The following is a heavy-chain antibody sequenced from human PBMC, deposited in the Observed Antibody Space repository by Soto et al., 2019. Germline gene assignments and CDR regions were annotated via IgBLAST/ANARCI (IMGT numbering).Heavy chain of an antibody. J-gene: IGHJ4*02. V-gene: IGHV3-48*01. D-gene: IGHD2-15*01. CDR2: LSRSSSTK. Sequence: EVQVVESGGGLVQPGGSLRLSCAASGFTFSSYSMNWVRQAAGKGLEWVSYLSRSSSTKFYADSVKGRFTISSDNARNSLYLQMNSLRAEDTAVYYCARDIDGGGQGTLVTVSS. CDR3: ARDIDG. CDR1: GFTFSSYS.